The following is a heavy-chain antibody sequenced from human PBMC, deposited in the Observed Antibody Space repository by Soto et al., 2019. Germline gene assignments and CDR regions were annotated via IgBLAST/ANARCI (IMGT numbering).Heavy chain of an antibody. CDR1: GFTFSSYS. Sequence: GGSLRLSCAASGFTFSSYSMNWVRQAPGKGLEWVSYISSSSTIYYADSVKGRFTISRDNAKNSLYLQMNSLRDEDTAVYYCARDKLIVGATYYYYGMDVWGQGTTVTVSS. V-gene: IGHV3-48*02. J-gene: IGHJ6*02. CDR2: ISSSSTI. D-gene: IGHD1-26*01. CDR3: ARDKLIVGATYYYYGMDV.